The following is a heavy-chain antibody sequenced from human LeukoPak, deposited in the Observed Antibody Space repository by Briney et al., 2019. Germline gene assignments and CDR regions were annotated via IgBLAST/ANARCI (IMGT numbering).Heavy chain of an antibody. Sequence: SQTLSLTCTVSGGSISSGGYYWSWIRQHPGNGLEWIGYIYYSGSTYYNPSLKSRVTISVDTSKNQFSLKLSSVTAADTAVYYCARVGGIQQIDYWGQGTLVTVSS. V-gene: IGHV4-31*03. CDR1: GGSISSGGYY. CDR3: ARVGGIQQIDY. J-gene: IGHJ4*02. D-gene: IGHD5-18*01. CDR2: IYYSGST.